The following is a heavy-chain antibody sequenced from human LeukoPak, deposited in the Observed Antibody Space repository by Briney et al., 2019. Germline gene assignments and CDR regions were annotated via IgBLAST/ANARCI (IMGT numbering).Heavy chain of an antibody. CDR1: GGTFSSYA. Sequence: SVKVSCKASGGTFSSYAISWVRQAPGQGLEWMGGIIPIFGTANYAQKFQGRVTITADESTSTAYMELSSLRSDDTAVYYCARRFSSTTFYYYGMDVWGQGTTVTVSS. CDR3: ARRFSSTTFYYYGMDV. CDR2: IIPIFGTA. J-gene: IGHJ6*02. V-gene: IGHV1-69*01. D-gene: IGHD1-26*01.